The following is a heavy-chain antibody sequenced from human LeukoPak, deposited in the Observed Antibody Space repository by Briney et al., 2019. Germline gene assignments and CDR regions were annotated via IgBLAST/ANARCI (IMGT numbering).Heavy chain of an antibody. J-gene: IGHJ4*02. CDR1: AGSITNYY. CDR3: ARHGGYHSPIDY. CDR2: IYYTGST. D-gene: IGHD3-22*01. V-gene: IGHV4-59*08. Sequence: SETLSLTCTVSAGSITNYYWSWIRQPPGKGLEWIGYIYYTGSTNYNPSLKSRVSISVDTSKNQFSLKLSSVTAADTAVYYCARHGGYHSPIDYWGQGTLVRLL.